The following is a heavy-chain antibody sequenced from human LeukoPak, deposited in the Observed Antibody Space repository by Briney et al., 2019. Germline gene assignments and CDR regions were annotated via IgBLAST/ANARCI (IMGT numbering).Heavy chain of an antibody. CDR3: AKAITSSAYSSAKY. D-gene: IGHD6-25*01. Sequence: PGGSLRLSCTTSGFTLSSYAMTWVRQAPGKGLEWVSVISGSGDSTYHADSVKGRFTISRDNSKDTLYLQMNSLSAEDTAVYYCAKAITSSAYSSAKYWGQGTLVTVSS. J-gene: IGHJ4*02. CDR1: GFTLSSYA. V-gene: IGHV3-23*01. CDR2: ISGSGDST.